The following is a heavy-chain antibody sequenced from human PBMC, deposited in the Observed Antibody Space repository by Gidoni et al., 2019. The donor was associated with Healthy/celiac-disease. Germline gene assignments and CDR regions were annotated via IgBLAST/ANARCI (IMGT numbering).Heavy chain of an antibody. CDR3: ANPRRPIRYFNGDFDY. Sequence: EVQLLESGGGLVQPGGSLRLSCAASGFTFSIYAMSWVRQAPGKGLEWVSAISGSGGSTYYADSVKGRFTISRDNSKNTLYLQMNSLRAEDTAVYYCANPRRPIRYFNGDFDYWGQGTLVTVSS. J-gene: IGHJ4*02. D-gene: IGHD3-9*01. CDR2: ISGSGGST. CDR1: GFTFSIYA. V-gene: IGHV3-23*01.